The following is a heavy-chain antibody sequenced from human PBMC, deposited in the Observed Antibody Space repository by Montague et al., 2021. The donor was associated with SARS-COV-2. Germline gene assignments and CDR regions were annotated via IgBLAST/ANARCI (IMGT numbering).Heavy chain of an antibody. CDR2: VYYNGDT. CDR3: ARGWALDP. J-gene: IGHJ3*01. CDR1: GGSTASHY. D-gene: IGHD6-19*01. Sequence: SGTLSLTCTVSGGSTASHYWNWIRQSPGKRPEWIGYVYYNGDTKYNPSLQSRVTISIDTSENQFSLRLNSVTAADTAVYFCARGWALDPWGQGRLVTVSS. V-gene: IGHV4-59*08.